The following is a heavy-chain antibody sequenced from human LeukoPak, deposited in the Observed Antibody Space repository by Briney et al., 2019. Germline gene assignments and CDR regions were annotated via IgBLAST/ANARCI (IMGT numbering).Heavy chain of an antibody. D-gene: IGHD3-10*01. CDR3: ARMGGGWDFDL. V-gene: IGHV4-38-2*01. Sequence: PSETLSLTSSVSGFSISSRYYWRWVPQPPGKGLEGIGSMYHGGNTYYNPSLRSRVTISVDTAKNQLSLKWISVTAADTAVYYCARMGGGWDFDLWGRGTLVTVSS. J-gene: IGHJ2*01. CDR2: MYHGGNT. CDR1: GFSISSRYY.